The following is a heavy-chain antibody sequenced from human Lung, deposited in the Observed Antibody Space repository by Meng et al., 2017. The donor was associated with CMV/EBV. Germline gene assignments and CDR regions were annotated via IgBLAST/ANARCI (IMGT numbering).Heavy chain of an antibody. CDR2: INSRGRVT. D-gene: IGHD7-27*01. J-gene: IGHJ4*02. CDR1: GVTCSEDW. CDR3: ARNWGGTLDY. Sequence: LSGVDSGVTCSEDWMHWVRQAPGKGLAWVSRINSRGRVTTYAESVRGRFTVSRDNAKNTLYLQMDNLRVEDTAVYYCARNWGGTLDYWGQGTLVTVSS. V-gene: IGHV3-74*01.